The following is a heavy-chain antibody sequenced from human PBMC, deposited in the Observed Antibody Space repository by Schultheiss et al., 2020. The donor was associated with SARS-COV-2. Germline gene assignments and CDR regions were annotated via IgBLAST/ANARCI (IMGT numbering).Heavy chain of an antibody. CDR1: GGSISSYY. D-gene: IGHD3-3*01. V-gene: IGHV4-59*01. CDR3: ARAHDYDFWSGYYGY. J-gene: IGHJ4*02. CDR2: INHSGST. Sequence: SETLSLTCTVSGGSISSYYWSWIRQHPGKGLEWIGEINHSGSTNYNPSLKSRVTISVDTSKNQFSLKLSSVTAADTAVYYCARAHDYDFWSGYYGYWGQGTLVTVSS.